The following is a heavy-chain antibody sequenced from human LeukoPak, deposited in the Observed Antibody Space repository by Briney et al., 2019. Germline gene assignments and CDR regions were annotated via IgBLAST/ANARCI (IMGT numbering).Heavy chain of an antibody. J-gene: IGHJ4*02. CDR2: INPNSGDT. CDR1: GYTFTGYY. D-gene: IGHD5-12*01. V-gene: IGHV1-2*02. CDR3: AKNPYEYYFDY. Sequence: GASMKVSCKASGYTFTGYYMHWVRQAPGQGLEWMGWINPNSGDTNYAQKFQGRVTMTRDTSIRTAYLELSGLRSDDTAVYYCAKNPYEYYFDYWGQGTLVTVSS.